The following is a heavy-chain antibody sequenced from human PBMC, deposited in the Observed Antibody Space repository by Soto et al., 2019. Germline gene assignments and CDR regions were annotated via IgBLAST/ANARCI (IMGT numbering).Heavy chain of an antibody. V-gene: IGHV4-39*01. CDR2: IYYSGST. CDR1: GGSISSSSYY. J-gene: IGHJ5*02. CDR3: ARVLGISVASTQWFDP. D-gene: IGHD6-19*01. Sequence: QLQLQESGPGLVKPSATLSLTCTVSGGSISSSSYYWGWIRQTPGKGLEWIGSIYYSGSTYYNPSLKSRVTIPVDTSKNQFSLKLSSVTAADTAVYYCARVLGISVASTQWFDPWGQGTLVTDSS.